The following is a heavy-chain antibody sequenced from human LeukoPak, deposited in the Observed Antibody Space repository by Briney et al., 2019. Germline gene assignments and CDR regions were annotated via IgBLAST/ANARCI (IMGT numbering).Heavy chain of an antibody. D-gene: IGHD2-21*01. CDR3: AKSLVVVNDPPDY. CDR1: GFTFSTCW. V-gene: IGHV3-7*01. Sequence: GGSLRLSCAASGFTFSTCWTTWVRQAPGKGLEWVANIKQDGSERYYVDSVKGRFTISRDNAKSSLYLRMNSLRAEDTAVYYCAKSLVVVNDPPDYWGQGTLVTVSS. J-gene: IGHJ4*02. CDR2: IKQDGSER.